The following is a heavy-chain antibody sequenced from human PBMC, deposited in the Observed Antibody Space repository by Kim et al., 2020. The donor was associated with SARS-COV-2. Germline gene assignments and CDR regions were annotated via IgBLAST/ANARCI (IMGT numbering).Heavy chain of an antibody. CDR2: INAGNGNT. Sequence: ASVKVSCKASGYTFTSYAMHWVRQAPGQRLEWMGWINAGNGNTKYSQKFQGRVTITRDTSASTAYMELSSLRSEDTAVYYCARETGSSGWYFDYWGQGTLVTVSS. CDR1: GYTFTSYA. J-gene: IGHJ4*02. D-gene: IGHD6-19*01. V-gene: IGHV1-3*01. CDR3: ARETGSSGWYFDY.